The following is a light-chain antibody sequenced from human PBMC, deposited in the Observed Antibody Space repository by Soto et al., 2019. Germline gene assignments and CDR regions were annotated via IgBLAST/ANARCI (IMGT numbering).Light chain of an antibody. V-gene: IGKV1-39*01. J-gene: IGKJ2*03. Sequence: DIQMTQSPSTLSASVRDRVTITCRASQSISSYLNWYQQKPGKAPKLLIYAASSLQSGVPSRFSGSGSGTDFTLTIGSLQPEDFATYYCQQSYSTPSRFGQGTKVDIK. CDR1: QSISSY. CDR3: QQSYSTPSR. CDR2: AAS.